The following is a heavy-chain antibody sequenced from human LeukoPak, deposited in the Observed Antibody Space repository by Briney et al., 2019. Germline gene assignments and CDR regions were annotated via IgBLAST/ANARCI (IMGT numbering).Heavy chain of an antibody. V-gene: IGHV3-30*04. J-gene: IGHJ4*02. CDR3: ANLGRGLGGYDFDY. Sequence: GGSLRLSCAASGFTFSGYAMSWVRQAPGKGLEWVAVISYDGSNKYYADSVKGRFTISRDNSKNTLYLQMNSLRAEDTAVYYCANLGRGLGGYDFDYWGQGTLVTVSS. D-gene: IGHD5-12*01. CDR1: GFTFSGYA. CDR2: ISYDGSNK.